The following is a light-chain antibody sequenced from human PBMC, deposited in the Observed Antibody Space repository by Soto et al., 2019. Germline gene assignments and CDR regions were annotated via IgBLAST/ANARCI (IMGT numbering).Light chain of an antibody. V-gene: IGKV3-15*01. CDR2: GAS. J-gene: IGKJ4*01. CDR1: QSVRSN. CDR3: QQYNSWPLT. Sequence: EIVTTQSPATLSVSPGERTTLSCRASQSVRSNLAWYQQKPGQAPRLLMYGASTRVTGIPARFSGSGSGTDFTLTISSLQSEDFAVYYCQQYNSWPLTFGGGTKVDVK.